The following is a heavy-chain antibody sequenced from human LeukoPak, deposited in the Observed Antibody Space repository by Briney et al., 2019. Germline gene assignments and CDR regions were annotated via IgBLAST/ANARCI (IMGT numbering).Heavy chain of an antibody. CDR3: ARGLILAYCGGDCYSSYYFDY. CDR2: IYTSGST. Sequence: PSETLSPTCTVSGGSISSYYWSWIRQPAGKGLEWIGRIYTSGSTNYNPSLKSRVTISVDTSKNQFSLKLSSVTAADTAVYYCARGLILAYCGGDCYSSYYFDYWGQGTLVTVSS. J-gene: IGHJ4*02. D-gene: IGHD2-21*02. V-gene: IGHV4-4*07. CDR1: GGSISSYY.